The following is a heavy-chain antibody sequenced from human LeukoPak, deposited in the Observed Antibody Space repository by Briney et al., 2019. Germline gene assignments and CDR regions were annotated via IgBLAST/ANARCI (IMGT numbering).Heavy chain of an antibody. CDR2: ISGSGGST. CDR1: GFTFSSYA. CDR3: AKDLFGGSYRTFDY. Sequence: GGSLRLSCAASGFTFSSYAMSWVRQARGKWLEWVSAISGSGGSTYYADSVKGRFTISRDNSKNTLYLQMNSLRAEDTAVYYCAKDLFGGSYRTFDYWGQGTLVTVSS. V-gene: IGHV3-23*01. J-gene: IGHJ4*02. D-gene: IGHD1-26*01.